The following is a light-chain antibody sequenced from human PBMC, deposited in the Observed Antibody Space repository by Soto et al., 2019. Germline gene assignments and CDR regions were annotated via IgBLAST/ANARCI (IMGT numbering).Light chain of an antibody. J-gene: IGKJ2*01. CDR3: QHTTDFT. CDR2: DVS. CDR1: SSSKW. Sequence: DIQMTQSPSTLAASVGDTVTMTCRSSSKWLAWYQKKPGKAPKLLIYDVSNLERGVPPRFSGSTSGAESTLTITGLQPDDLGTYYCQHTTDFTFGQGTNVDMK. V-gene: IGKV1-5*01.